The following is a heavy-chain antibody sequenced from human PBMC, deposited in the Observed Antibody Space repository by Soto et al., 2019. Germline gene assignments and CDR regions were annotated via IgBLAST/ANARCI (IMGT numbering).Heavy chain of an antibody. Sequence: GESLKISCKGSGYSFTSYWIGWVRQMPGKGLEWMGIIYPGDSDTRYSPSFQGQVTISADKSISTAYLQWSSLKASDTAMYYCARPGYCSGGSCNGDYYYYGMDVWGQGTTVTVS. CDR2: IYPGDSDT. V-gene: IGHV5-51*01. D-gene: IGHD2-15*01. CDR1: GYSFTSYW. J-gene: IGHJ6*02. CDR3: ARPGYCSGGSCNGDYYYYGMDV.